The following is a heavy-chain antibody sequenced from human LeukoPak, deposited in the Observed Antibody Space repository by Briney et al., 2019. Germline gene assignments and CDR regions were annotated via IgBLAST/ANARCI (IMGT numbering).Heavy chain of an antibody. CDR1: GGSISSSSYY. J-gene: IGHJ4*02. CDR2: INHSGST. Sequence: SETLSLTCTVSGGSISSSSYYWGWIRQPPGKGLEWIGEINHSGSTNYNPSLKSRVTISVDTSKNQFSLKLSSVTAADTAVYYCARVRSGVRASRYFDYWGQGTLVTVSS. CDR3: ARVRSGVRASRYFDY. V-gene: IGHV4-39*07. D-gene: IGHD1-26*01.